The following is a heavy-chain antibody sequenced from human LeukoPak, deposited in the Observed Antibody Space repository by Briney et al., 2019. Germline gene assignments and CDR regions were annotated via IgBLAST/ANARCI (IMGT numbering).Heavy chain of an antibody. D-gene: IGHD5-12*01. CDR2: IYHSGST. J-gene: IGHJ6*02. CDR3: ARDPHYDHLYGMDV. V-gene: IGHV4-4*02. Sequence: KSSETLSLTCAVSGGFISSSNWWSWVRQPPGKGLEWIGEIYHSGSTNYNPSLKSRVTISVDKSKNQFSLKLSSVTAADTAVYYCARDPHYDHLYGMDVWGQGTTVTVSS. CDR1: GGFISSSNW.